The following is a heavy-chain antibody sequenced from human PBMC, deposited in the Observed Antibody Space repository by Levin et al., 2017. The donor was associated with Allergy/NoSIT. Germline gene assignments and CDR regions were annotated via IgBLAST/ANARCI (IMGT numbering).Heavy chain of an antibody. CDR2: IYSGGST. Sequence: GGSLRLSCAASGFTVSSNYMSWVRQAPGKGLEWVSVIYSGGSTYYADSVKGRFTISRDNSKNTLYLQMNSLRAEDTAVYYCARDSSSSSLMVYYYYGMDVWGQGTTVTVSS. CDR3: ARDSSSSSLMVYYYYGMDV. V-gene: IGHV3-66*01. D-gene: IGHD6-6*01. J-gene: IGHJ6*02. CDR1: GFTVSSNY.